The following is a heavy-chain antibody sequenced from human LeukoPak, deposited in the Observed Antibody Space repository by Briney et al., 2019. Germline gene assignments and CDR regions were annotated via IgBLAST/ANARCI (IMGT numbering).Heavy chain of an antibody. D-gene: IGHD3-9*01. Sequence: SQTLSLTCTVSGGSISSGGYYWRWIRQHPGKGLEWIGYIYYSGSTYYNPSLKSRVTISVDTSKNQFSLKLSSVTAADTAVYYCARAPVYYDILTGYRQYWFDPWGQGTLVTVSS. J-gene: IGHJ5*02. CDR1: GGSISSGGYY. V-gene: IGHV4-31*03. CDR3: ARAPVYYDILTGYRQYWFDP. CDR2: IYYSGST.